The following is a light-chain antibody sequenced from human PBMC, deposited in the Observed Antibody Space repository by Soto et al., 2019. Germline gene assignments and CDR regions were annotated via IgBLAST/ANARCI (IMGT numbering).Light chain of an antibody. Sequence: RLTQSPSSLSASVGDTVTISCRASQDISTYLAWYQQKPGKAPTLLIFGASSLHNGVPPRVAGSGSGSEFTLTINRLQPDDFATYYCQHYTLYSAPFGQG. CDR1: QDISTY. V-gene: IGKV1-5*01. CDR3: QHYTLYSAP. CDR2: GAS. J-gene: IGKJ1*01.